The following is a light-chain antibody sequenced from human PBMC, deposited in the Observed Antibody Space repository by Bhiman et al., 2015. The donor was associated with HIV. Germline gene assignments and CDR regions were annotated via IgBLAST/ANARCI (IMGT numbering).Light chain of an antibody. CDR3: QSYDTTDHWV. Sequence: QTVVTQEPSFSVSPGGTVTLTCGLRSGSVSTTYHPSWYQQTPGRAPRTLIFSTNSRSSGVPDRFSGSIDSSSNSASLTISGLKTEDEADYYCQSYDTTDHWVFGGGTKLTVL. CDR2: STN. J-gene: IGLJ3*02. CDR1: SGSVSTTYH. V-gene: IGLV8-61*01.